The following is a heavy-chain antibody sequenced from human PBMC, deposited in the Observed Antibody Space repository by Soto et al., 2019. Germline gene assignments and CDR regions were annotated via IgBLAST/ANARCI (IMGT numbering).Heavy chain of an antibody. V-gene: IGHV2-5*01. J-gene: IGHJ5*02. CDR2: IYWNDDK. Sequence: QITLKESGPPLVKPTQTLTLTCTFSGFSLSTSGVGVGWIRQPPGKALEWLALIYWNDDKRYSPSLKSRLTITKDTSKDQVVLTMTNMDPVDTATYYCGHNPFVVVTAMNWFDPWGQGTLVTVSS. CDR3: GHNPFVVVTAMNWFDP. CDR1: GFSLSTSGVG. D-gene: IGHD2-21*02.